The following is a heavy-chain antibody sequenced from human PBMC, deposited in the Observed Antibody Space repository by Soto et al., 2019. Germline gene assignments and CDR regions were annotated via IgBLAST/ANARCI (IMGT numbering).Heavy chain of an antibody. J-gene: IGHJ4*02. CDR1: GGSVSSGSYY. CDR3: ARGVAAAGPYYFDY. Sequence: SETLSLTCTVSGGSVSSGSYYWSWIRQPPGKGLEWIGYIYYSGSTNYNPSLKSRVTISVDTSKNQFSLKLSSVTAADTAVYYCARGVAAAGPYYFDYWGQGTLVTVSS. CDR2: IYYSGST. D-gene: IGHD6-13*01. V-gene: IGHV4-61*01.